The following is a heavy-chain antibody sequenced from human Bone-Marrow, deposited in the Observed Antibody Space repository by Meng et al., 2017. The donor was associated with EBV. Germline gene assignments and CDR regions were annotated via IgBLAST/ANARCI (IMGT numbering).Heavy chain of an antibody. Sequence: QGQCAQSGAEVKKPGSSVKGSRKTPGGTLRSDAISWVRQAPGQGLEWMGGLIPMSDAPHYAQKFQGRVTITADESTSTHYMDLSGLRSEDTAVYYCASESGRGFTPDYWGQGTLVTVSS. CDR2: LIPMSDAP. CDR1: GGTLRSDA. V-gene: IGHV1-69*01. J-gene: IGHJ4*02. D-gene: IGHD3-10*01. CDR3: ASESGRGFTPDY.